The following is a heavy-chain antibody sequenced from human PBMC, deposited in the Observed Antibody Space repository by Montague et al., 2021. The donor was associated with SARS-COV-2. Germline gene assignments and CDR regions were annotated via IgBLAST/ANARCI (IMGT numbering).Heavy chain of an antibody. CDR3: ARNRLSVFDF. Sequence: PALVKPTQTLTLTCSFSGFSLTTPGVSVGWIRQPPGRALEWLALXDWXHDQYYSRPLGTRLTISPGTSKSQVVLTLTNVDTVDTATYYCARNRLSVFDFWGQGTLVTVSS. CDR2: XDWXHDQ. J-gene: IGHJ4*02. V-gene: IGHV2-70*01. CDR1: GFSLTTPGVS. D-gene: IGHD2/OR15-2a*01.